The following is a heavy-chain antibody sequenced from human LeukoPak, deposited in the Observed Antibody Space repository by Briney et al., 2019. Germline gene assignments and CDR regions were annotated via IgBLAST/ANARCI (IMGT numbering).Heavy chain of an antibody. Sequence: PPETLSLTCAVYGGSFSGYYWSWIRQPPGKGLEWIGEINHSGSTNYNPSLKSRVTISVDTSKNQFSLKLSSVTAADTAVYYCARGNRARGSSGWYIRDWFDPWGQGTLVTVSS. CDR3: ARGNRARGSSGWYIRDWFDP. J-gene: IGHJ5*02. V-gene: IGHV4-34*01. D-gene: IGHD6-19*01. CDR2: INHSGST. CDR1: GGSFSGYY.